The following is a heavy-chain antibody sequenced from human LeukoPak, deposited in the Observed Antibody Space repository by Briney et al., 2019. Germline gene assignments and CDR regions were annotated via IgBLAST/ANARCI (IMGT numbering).Heavy chain of an antibody. J-gene: IGHJ5*02. CDR1: GGTFSSYA. Sequence: ASVKVSCKAPGGTFSSYAISWVRQAPGQGLEWMGGIIPIFGIANYAQKFQGRVTITADKSTSTAYMELSSLRSEDTAVYYCARTQPSSGSVNWFDPWGQGTLVTVSS. D-gene: IGHD3-22*01. V-gene: IGHV1-69*10. CDR3: ARTQPSSGSVNWFDP. CDR2: IIPIFGIA.